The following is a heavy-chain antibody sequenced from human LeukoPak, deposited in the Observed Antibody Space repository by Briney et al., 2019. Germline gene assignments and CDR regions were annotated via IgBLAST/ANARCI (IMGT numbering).Heavy chain of an antibody. V-gene: IGHV3-49*04. J-gene: IGHJ4*02. D-gene: IGHD6-13*01. CDR3: TRAPSSWLGGWYLPPYDY. Sequence: TGGSLRLSCEASGYTFDNYAIHWVRHSPEGGREGVGFIKSKAYGRTTEYAASVKGKFTISRDDSKSIAYLQMHSLKTEDTAVYYCTRAPSSWLGGWYLPPYDYWGQGTLVTVSS. CDR1: GYTFDNYA. CDR2: IKSKAYGRTT.